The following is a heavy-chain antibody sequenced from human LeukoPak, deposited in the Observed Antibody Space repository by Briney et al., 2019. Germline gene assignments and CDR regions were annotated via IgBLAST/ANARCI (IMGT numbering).Heavy chain of an antibody. J-gene: IGHJ3*02. CDR3: ARPLAYCGGDCYTPDAFDI. V-gene: IGHV4-34*01. CDR2: INHSGST. D-gene: IGHD2-21*02. Sequence: SETLSLTCAVYGGSFSGYYWSWIRQPPGKGLGWIGEINHSGSTNYNPSLKSRVTISVDTSKNQFSLKLSSVTAADTAVYYCARPLAYCGGDCYTPDAFDIWGQGTMVTVSS. CDR1: GGSFSGYY.